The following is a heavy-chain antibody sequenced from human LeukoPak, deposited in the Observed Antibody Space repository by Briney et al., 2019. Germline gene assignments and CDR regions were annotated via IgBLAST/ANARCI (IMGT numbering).Heavy chain of an antibody. CDR1: GGSISGSSYY. V-gene: IGHV4-39*07. Sequence: PSETLSLTCTVSGGSISGSSYYWGWIRQPPGKGLEWIGSIYYSGSTNYNPSLKSRVTISIDTSKNQFSLRLSSVTAADTAVYYCARGAAGYSYGWGQGTLVTVSS. CDR3: ARGAAGYSYG. J-gene: IGHJ4*02. CDR2: IYYSGST. D-gene: IGHD5-18*01.